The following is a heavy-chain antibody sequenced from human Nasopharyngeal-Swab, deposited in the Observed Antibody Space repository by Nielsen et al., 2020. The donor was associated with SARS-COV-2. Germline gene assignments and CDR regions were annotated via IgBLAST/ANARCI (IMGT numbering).Heavy chain of an antibody. CDR2: INHSGTT. V-gene: IGHV4-34*01. D-gene: IGHD3-22*01. Sequence: SETLSLTCAVYGGSFSGYYWSWIRQLPGKGLEWIGEINHSGTTSYNPSLKSRVTISSDTSKNQFSLKLSSVTAADTAVYYCARGHRSISMIVVVIATARFYFDSWGRGTLVTVTS. CDR3: ARGHRSISMIVVVIATARFYFDS. J-gene: IGHJ4*02. CDR1: GGSFSGYY.